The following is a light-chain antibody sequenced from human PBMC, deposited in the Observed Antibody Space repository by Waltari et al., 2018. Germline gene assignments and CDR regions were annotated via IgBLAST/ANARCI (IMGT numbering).Light chain of an antibody. Sequence: QSALTQPASVSGSPGQSITISCPGTSSDGGSYNYVPWYQQHPGKAPKLMIYDVSIRPSGVSGRFSGSKSGNTTSLTISGLQAEDEADYYCSSYTSSNTWVFGGGTKLTVL. CDR2: DVS. CDR3: SSYTSSNTWV. CDR1: SSDGGSYNY. V-gene: IGLV2-14*03. J-gene: IGLJ3*02.